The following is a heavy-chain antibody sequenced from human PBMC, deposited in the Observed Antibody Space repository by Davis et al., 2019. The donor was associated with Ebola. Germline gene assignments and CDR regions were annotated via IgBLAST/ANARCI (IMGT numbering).Heavy chain of an antibody. D-gene: IGHD4-23*01. CDR2: INPYNGNT. V-gene: IGHV1-18*01. J-gene: IGHJ4*02. CDR1: GYTFSIYG. Sequence: ASVKVSCKASGYTFSIYGLSWVRQAPGQGLEWMGWINPYNGNTDYAQKFQGRATMTRDTSTSTVYMELSSLRSEDTAVYYCARGGYGGNSYFDYWGQGTLVTVSS. CDR3: ARGGYGGNSYFDY.